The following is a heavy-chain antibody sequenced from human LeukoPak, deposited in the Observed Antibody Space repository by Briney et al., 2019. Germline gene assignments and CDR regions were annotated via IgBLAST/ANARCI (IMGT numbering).Heavy chain of an antibody. CDR3: AGPMTEIDY. Sequence: QTGGSLRLSCAASGFTFSTYLMHWVRQAPGKGLVWVSHINSDGSSTNYADSVKGRFTISRDNAKNTLYLQMNSLRAEDTAVYYCAGPMTEIDYWGQGTLVTVSS. D-gene: IGHD2-21*02. CDR1: GFTFSTYL. CDR2: INSDGSST. V-gene: IGHV3-74*01. J-gene: IGHJ4*02.